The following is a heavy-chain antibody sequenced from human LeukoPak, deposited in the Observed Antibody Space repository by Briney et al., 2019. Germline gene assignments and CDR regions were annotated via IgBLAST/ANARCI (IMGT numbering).Heavy chain of an antibody. CDR3: AKDRGIAVAGTLFDY. J-gene: IGHJ4*02. D-gene: IGHD6-19*01. V-gene: IGHV3-23*01. Sequence: GGSLRLSCAASGFTFSSYAMSWVRQAPGEGLEWVSTLSGSDGRTYYADPVKGRFTISRDNSKNTLYLQMNSLRAEDTAVYYCAKDRGIAVAGTLFDYWGQGTLVTVSS. CDR1: GFTFSSYA. CDR2: LSGSDGRT.